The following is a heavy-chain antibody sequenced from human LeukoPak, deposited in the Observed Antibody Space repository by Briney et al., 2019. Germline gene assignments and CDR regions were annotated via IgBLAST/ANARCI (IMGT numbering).Heavy chain of an antibody. V-gene: IGHV3-21*01. D-gene: IGHD1-26*01. CDR3: ARETWELPNDY. Sequence: GGSLRLSCAASGFTFSSYSINWVRQAPGKWLGWVSSISSSSSYIYYADSVKGRFTISRDNAKNSLYLQMNSLRAEDTAVYYCARETWELPNDYWGQGTLVTVSS. J-gene: IGHJ4*02. CDR1: GFTFSSYS. CDR2: ISSSSSYI.